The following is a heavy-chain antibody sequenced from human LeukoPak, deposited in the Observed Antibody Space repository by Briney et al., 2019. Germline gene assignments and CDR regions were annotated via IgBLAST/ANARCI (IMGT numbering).Heavy chain of an antibody. D-gene: IGHD2-21*02. J-gene: IGHJ4*02. V-gene: IGHV4-59*08. CDR1: GGSISSDY. CDR2: IHYSGAT. CDR3: ATLRGASTAVFDS. Sequence: SETLSLTCTVSGGSISSDYWSWIRQPPGKRLEWIGYIHYSGATSYNPSLKSRVTISVDTSKNQFSLELSSVTAADTALYYCATLRGASTAVFDSWGQGTLVTVSS.